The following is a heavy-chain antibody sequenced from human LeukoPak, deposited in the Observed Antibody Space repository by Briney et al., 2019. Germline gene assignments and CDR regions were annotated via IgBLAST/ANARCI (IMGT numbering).Heavy chain of an antibody. CDR1: GFTFNNYA. CDR3: AKAPPADCSGGSCYSDGMDV. V-gene: IGHV3-23*01. D-gene: IGHD2-15*01. Sequence: PGGSLRLSCAASGFTFNNYAMNWVRQAPGKGLEWVSSISGGGETTYYADSAKGRFTISRDNSQNTLYLQMNSLRAEDTAVYYCAKAPPADCSGGSCYSDGMDVWGQGTTVTVSS. J-gene: IGHJ6*02. CDR2: ISGGGETT.